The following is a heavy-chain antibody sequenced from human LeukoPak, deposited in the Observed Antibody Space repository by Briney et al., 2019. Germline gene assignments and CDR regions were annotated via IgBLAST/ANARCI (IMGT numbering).Heavy chain of an antibody. D-gene: IGHD2-8*01. CDR3: ALISYCTTVTCYYLDY. CDR2: IYYSGST. CDR1: GGSISSYY. J-gene: IGHJ4*02. Sequence: SETLSLTCTVSGGSISSYYWSWIRQPPGKGLEWIGYIYYSGSTNYNPSLKSRVTISVDTSKNQFSLKLSSVTAADTAVYYCALISYCTTVTCYYLDYWGQGTLVTVSS. V-gene: IGHV4-59*01.